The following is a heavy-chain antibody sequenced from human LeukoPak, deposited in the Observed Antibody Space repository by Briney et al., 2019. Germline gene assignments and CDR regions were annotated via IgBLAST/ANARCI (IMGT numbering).Heavy chain of an antibody. Sequence: PGGSLRLXCAASGFTCSSYWMSWVRQAPGKGLEWVANIKQDGSKKNYVDSVKGRFTISRDNAKNSLYLQMNSLRVEDTAVYYCARFISLGGWGQGAPVTVSS. J-gene: IGHJ4*02. V-gene: IGHV3-7*01. CDR1: GFTCSSYW. CDR2: IKQDGSKK. D-gene: IGHD3-10*01. CDR3: ARFISLGG.